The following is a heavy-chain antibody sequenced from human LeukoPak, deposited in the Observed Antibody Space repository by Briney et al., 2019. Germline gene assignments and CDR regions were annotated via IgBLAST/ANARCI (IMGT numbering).Heavy chain of an antibody. CDR2: ISASGNPM. D-gene: IGHD3-10*01. V-gene: IGHV3-48*03. Sequence: GGSLRLSCAASGFSFSNYEMNWVRQAPGKGLEWISYISASGNPMFYADSVKGRFTISRDNAKNSLYLQMNSLRAEDTAIYYCAKDGGSGILYWGQGTLVTVSS. CDR3: AKDGGSGILY. CDR1: GFSFSNYE. J-gene: IGHJ4*02.